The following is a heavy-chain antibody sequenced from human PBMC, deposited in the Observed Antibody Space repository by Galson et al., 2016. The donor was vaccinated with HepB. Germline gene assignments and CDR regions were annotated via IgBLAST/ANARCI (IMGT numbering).Heavy chain of an antibody. CDR3: AKDSGAYYLDSSGYGRNAFDI. D-gene: IGHD6-19*01. Sequence: SLRLSCPASGFALDHYAMHWVRQAPGTGLEWDSGNSWNSGSIGYADSVKGRFPISRDNATNFLYLPMNSLRAGDTALYYWAKDSGAYYLDSSGYGRNAFDIWGQGTMVTVSS. J-gene: IGHJ3*02. V-gene: IGHV3-9*01. CDR2: NSWNSGSI. CDR1: GFALDHYA.